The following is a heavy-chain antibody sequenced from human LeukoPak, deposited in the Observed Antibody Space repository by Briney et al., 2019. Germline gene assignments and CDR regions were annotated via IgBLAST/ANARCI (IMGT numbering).Heavy chain of an antibody. CDR1: GFTFSQSG. J-gene: IGHJ4*02. CDR2: LRHDASKQ. D-gene: IGHD2-2*01. V-gene: IGHV3-30*02. CDR3: AKGSPWSTAPAGVDF. Sequence: PGGSLRLSCAASGFTFSQSGMHWVRQAPGKGLGWVAFLRHDASKQYYADSVKGRFTISRDTSQNMLYLQMNSLRVDDTAVYYCAKGSPWSTAPAGVDFWAQGTLVTVSS.